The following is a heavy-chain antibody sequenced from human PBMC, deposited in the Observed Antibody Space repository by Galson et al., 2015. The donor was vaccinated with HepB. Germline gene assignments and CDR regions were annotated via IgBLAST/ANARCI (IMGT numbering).Heavy chain of an antibody. CDR3: ARGLVAATQGYYYYVMDV. CDR1: GGTFSSYA. Sequence: SVKVSCKASGGTFSSYAVTWVRQAPGQGLEWMGGIILIFGTPNYAKKFQGRVTISADDSTNTAYMEMTNLRSEDTAIYYCARGLVAATQGYYYYVMDVWGHGSTVTVSS. V-gene: IGHV1-69*13. D-gene: IGHD2-15*01. J-gene: IGHJ6*02. CDR2: IILIFGTP.